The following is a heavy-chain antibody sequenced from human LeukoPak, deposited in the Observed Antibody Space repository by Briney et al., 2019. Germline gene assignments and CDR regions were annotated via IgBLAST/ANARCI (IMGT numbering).Heavy chain of an antibody. Sequence: GGSLRLSCAASGFTFSSYSMNWVRQAPGKGLEWVSYISSSSSTIYYADSVKGRFIISRDNAKNSLYLQMNSLRAEDTAVYYCARGGATRHDYWGQGTLVTGSS. CDR1: GFTFSSYS. V-gene: IGHV3-48*01. J-gene: IGHJ4*02. CDR3: ARGGATRHDY. D-gene: IGHD5-12*01. CDR2: ISSSSSTI.